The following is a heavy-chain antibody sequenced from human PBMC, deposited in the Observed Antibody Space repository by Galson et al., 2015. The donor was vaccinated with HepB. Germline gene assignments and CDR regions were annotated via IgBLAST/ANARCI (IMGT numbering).Heavy chain of an antibody. CDR3: ARAIRAGSGKYYFDY. J-gene: IGHJ4*02. V-gene: IGHV7-4-1*02. CDR2: INTNTGNT. CDR1: GYTFTGYA. D-gene: IGHD6-19*01. Sequence: SVKVSCKASGYTFTGYALNWVRQAPGQGPEWMGWINTNTGNTMYAQGFTGRFVFSLDTSVSTAYLQISSLKAEDTAMYFCARAIRAGSGKYYFDYWGQGTLVTVSS.